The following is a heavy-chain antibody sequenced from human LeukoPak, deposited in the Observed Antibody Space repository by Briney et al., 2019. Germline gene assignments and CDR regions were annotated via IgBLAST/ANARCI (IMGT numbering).Heavy chain of an antibody. CDR1: GGSFSSGGYY. D-gene: IGHD1-26*01. V-gene: IGHV4-61*08. CDR2: INHSGST. CDR3: ARRRRGVGATFDY. Sequence: PSETLSLTCTVSGGSFSSGGYYWSWIQQPPGKGLEWIGEINHSGSTNYNPSLKSRVTISVDTSKNQFSLKLSSVTAADTAVYYCARRRRGVGATFDYWGQGTLVTVSS. J-gene: IGHJ4*02.